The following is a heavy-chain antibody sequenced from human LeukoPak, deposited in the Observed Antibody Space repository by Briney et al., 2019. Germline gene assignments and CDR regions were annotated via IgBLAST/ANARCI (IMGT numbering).Heavy chain of an antibody. V-gene: IGHV4-39*01. D-gene: IGHD3-10*01. CDR1: GGSISSSNW. CDR2: IYYGGST. CDR3: ARHCHRKPNPMVRGIPDYFDY. Sequence: SETLSLTCAVSGGSISSSNWWSWVRQPPGKGLEWIGSIYYGGSTYYNPSLKSRVTISVDTSKNQFSLKLSSVTAADTAVYYCARHCHRKPNPMVRGIPDYFDYWGQGTLVTVSS. J-gene: IGHJ4*02.